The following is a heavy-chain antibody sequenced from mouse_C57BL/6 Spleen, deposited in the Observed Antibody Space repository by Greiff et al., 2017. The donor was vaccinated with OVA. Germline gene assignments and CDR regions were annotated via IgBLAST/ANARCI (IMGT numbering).Heavy chain of an antibody. CDR3: TRGRYGSSYYWYFDV. V-gene: IGHV1-15*01. CDR1: GYTFTDYE. J-gene: IGHJ1*03. Sequence: QVQLKESGAELVRPGASVTLSCKASGYTFTDYEMHWVKQTPVHGLEWIGAIDPETGGTAYNQKFKGKAILTADKSSSTAYMELRSLTSEDSAVYYCTRGRYGSSYYWYFDVWGTGTTVTVSS. D-gene: IGHD1-1*01. CDR2: IDPETGGT.